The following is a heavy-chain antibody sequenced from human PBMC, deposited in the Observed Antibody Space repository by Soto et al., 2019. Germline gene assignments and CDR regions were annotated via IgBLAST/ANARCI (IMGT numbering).Heavy chain of an antibody. CDR2: INAGNGNT. D-gene: IGHD3-22*01. CDR1: GYTFTSYA. J-gene: IGHJ4*02. V-gene: IGHV1-3*01. CDR3: ARDSHYYDSSGYFI. Sequence: ASVKVSCKASGYTFTSYAMHWVRQAPGQRLEWMGWINAGNGNTKYSQKFQGRVTITRDTSASTAYMELSSLRSEDTAVYYCARDSHYYDSSGYFIWGQGTLVTVSS.